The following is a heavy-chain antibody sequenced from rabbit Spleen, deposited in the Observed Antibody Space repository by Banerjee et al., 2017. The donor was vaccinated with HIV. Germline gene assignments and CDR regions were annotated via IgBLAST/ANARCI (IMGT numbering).Heavy chain of an antibody. Sequence: QQQLEESGGGLVKPGASLTLTCTASGFSFSSNYYMNWVRQAPGKGLEWIGYIDPIFGITYYANWVNGRFSISRENAQNTVFLQMTSLTAADTATYFCARGSATMTMMITGFFFNLWGPGTLVTVS. J-gene: IGHJ4*01. CDR2: IDPIFGIT. CDR3: ARGSATMTMMITGFFFNL. D-gene: IGHD2-1*01. CDR1: GFSFSSNYY. V-gene: IGHV1S43*01.